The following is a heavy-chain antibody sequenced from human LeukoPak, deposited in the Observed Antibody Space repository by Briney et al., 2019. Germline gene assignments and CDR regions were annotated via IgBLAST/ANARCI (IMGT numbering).Heavy chain of an antibody. Sequence: SETLSLTCAVYGGSFSGYYWSWIRQPPGKGLEWIGEINHSGSTNYNPSLKSRVTISVDTSKNQFSLKLSSVTAADTAVYYCARGRIQLWSRRPVLDYWGQGTLVTVSS. J-gene: IGHJ4*02. V-gene: IGHV4-34*01. D-gene: IGHD5-18*01. CDR3: ARGRIQLWSRRPVLDY. CDR2: INHSGST. CDR1: GGSFSGYY.